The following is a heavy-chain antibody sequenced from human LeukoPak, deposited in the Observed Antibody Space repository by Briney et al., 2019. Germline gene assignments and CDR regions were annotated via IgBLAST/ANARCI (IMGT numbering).Heavy chain of an antibody. Sequence: SETLSLTCAVYGGSFSGYYWSWIRQPPGKGLDWIGEINHSGSTNYNPSLKSRVTISVDTSKNQFSLKLSSVTAADTAVYYCARGAIPAATVQRWFDPWGQGTLVTVSS. CDR3: ARGAIPAATVQRWFDP. CDR2: INHSGST. V-gene: IGHV4-34*01. CDR1: GGSFSGYY. J-gene: IGHJ5*02. D-gene: IGHD2-2*01.